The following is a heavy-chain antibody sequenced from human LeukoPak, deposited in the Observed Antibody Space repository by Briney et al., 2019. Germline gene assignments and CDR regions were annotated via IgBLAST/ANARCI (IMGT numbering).Heavy chain of an antibody. CDR3: ARRDDY. J-gene: IGHJ4*02. V-gene: IGHV4-34*01. CDR2: INHSGST. CDR1: GCSISSYY. Sequence: SETLSLTCTVSGCSISSYYWSWIRQPPGKGLEWIVEINHSGSTNYNPSLKSGVTISVDTSKNQFSLKLTSVTAADTAVYYCARRDDYWGQGTLVTVSS.